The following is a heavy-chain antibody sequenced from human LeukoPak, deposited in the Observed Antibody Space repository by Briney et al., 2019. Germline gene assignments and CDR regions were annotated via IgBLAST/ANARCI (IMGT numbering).Heavy chain of an antibody. D-gene: IGHD2-15*01. V-gene: IGHV3-23*01. Sequence: GGSLRLSCAASGFTFSSYAMTWVRQAPGKGLEWVSGISGRGTTAYYADSVKGRLTTSRDNSMGTLYLQMNSLRVEDTAIYYCAKPPHYCAGGSCYSGLDDWGQGTRVTVST. J-gene: IGHJ4*02. CDR1: GFTFSSYA. CDR2: ISGRGTTA. CDR3: AKPPHYCAGGSCYSGLDD.